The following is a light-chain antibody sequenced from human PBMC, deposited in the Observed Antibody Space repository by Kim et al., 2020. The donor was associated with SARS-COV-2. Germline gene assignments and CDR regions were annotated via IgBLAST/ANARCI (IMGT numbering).Light chain of an antibody. Sequence: SVSPGQTASITCSGDKLGDKYACWYQQKPGQSPVLVIYQDSKRPSGIPERFSGSNSGNTATLTISGTQAMDEADYYGQAWDSSTWVFGGGTRWTVL. CDR1: KLGDKY. CDR2: QDS. V-gene: IGLV3-1*01. CDR3: QAWDSSTWV. J-gene: IGLJ3*02.